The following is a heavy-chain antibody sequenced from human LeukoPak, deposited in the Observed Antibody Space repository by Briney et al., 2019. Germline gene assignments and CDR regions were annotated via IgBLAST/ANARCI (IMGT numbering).Heavy chain of an antibody. CDR3: ARDLVATMGVLDY. J-gene: IGHJ4*02. Sequence: AGGSLSRYCVGSAFSFSDYFMHWVRQAPGKGLVWVSTTKPFERGADYADSVKGRFTISRDNSKNTLCLQRNRMRAEDTAVYYWARDLVATMGVLDYWGQGTLVTVSS. D-gene: IGHD5-12*01. CDR2: TKPFERGA. CDR1: AFSFSDYF. V-gene: IGHV3-74*01.